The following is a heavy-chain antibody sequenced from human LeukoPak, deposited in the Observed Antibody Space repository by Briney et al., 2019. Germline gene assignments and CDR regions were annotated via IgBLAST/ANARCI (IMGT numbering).Heavy chain of an antibody. V-gene: IGHV3-23*01. CDR2: ISGSGGST. Sequence: PGASLRLSCAASGFTFSSHAMSWVRQAPGKGLEWVSAISGSGGSTYYADSVKGRFTISRDNSKNTLYLQMNSLRAEDTAVYYCAKDPNYYDSSGYYHWGQGTLVTVSS. CDR1: GFTFSSHA. D-gene: IGHD3-22*01. CDR3: AKDPNYYDSSGYYH. J-gene: IGHJ5*02.